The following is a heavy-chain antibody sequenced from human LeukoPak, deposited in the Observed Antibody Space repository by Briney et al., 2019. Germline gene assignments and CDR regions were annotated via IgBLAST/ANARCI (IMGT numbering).Heavy chain of an antibody. CDR2: IYYNGDI. V-gene: IGHV4-59*01. Sequence: SETLSLTCTVSGGSMSRYYWSWIRQAPGKGLEWIGYIYYNGDINYNPSLKSRVTISVDTSKNQSSLKLSSVTAADTAVYYCARESYSSGWFDPWGQGTPVTVSS. CDR3: ARESYSSGWFDP. D-gene: IGHD6-19*01. CDR1: GGSMSRYY. J-gene: IGHJ5*02.